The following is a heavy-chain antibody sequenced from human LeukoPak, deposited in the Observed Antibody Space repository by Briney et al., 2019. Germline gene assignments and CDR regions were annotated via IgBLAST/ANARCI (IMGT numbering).Heavy chain of an antibody. Sequence: APVNISCKVSGYTFTDYYMHWVHQAPGKGLEWMGLVDPEDGETIYAEKFQGRVTITADTSTDTAYMELSSLRSEDTAVYYCATDGGSYLFDYWGQGTLVTVSS. V-gene: IGHV1-69-2*01. D-gene: IGHD1-26*01. CDR1: GYTFTDYY. CDR3: ATDGGSYLFDY. CDR2: VDPEDGET. J-gene: IGHJ4*02.